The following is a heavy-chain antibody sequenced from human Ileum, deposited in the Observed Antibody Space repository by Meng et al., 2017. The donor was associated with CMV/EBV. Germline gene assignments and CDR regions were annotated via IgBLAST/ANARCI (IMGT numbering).Heavy chain of an antibody. Sequence: QESGPRRVKPAETLSLPCTASGDPISSGSHSWAWFRQPPGKRLEWIGSMYFSGIADYNPSLKSRVTISLHATQKQFSLRLTSVTAADSAVYFCARDLTNKWFYYWGQGTLVTVSS. J-gene: IGHJ4*02. D-gene: IGHD1-26*01. CDR1: GDPISSGSHS. CDR2: MYFSGIA. CDR3: ARDLTNKWFYY. V-gene: IGHV4-39*07.